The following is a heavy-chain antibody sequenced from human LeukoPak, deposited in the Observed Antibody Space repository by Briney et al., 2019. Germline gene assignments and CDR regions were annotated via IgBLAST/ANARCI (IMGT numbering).Heavy chain of an antibody. Sequence: ASVKVSCKASGYTFTGYYMHWVRQAPGQGLEWMGWINPKSGGTNYAQKFQGRVTMTRDTSISTAYMELSRLRSDDTAVYYCAREILAAAGTAYWGQGTLVTVSS. CDR1: GYTFTGYY. V-gene: IGHV1-2*02. CDR3: AREILAAAGTAY. CDR2: INPKSGGT. D-gene: IGHD6-13*01. J-gene: IGHJ4*02.